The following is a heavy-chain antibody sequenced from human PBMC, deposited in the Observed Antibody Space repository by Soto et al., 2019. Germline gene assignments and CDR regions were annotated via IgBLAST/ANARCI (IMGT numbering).Heavy chain of an antibody. Sequence: SETLSLTCTVSGGSVSSGSYYWSWIRQPPGKGLEWIGYIYYSGSTNYNPSLKSRVTISVGTSKNQFSLKLSSVTAADTAVYYCAREAQRGYSYGSDYFDYWGQGTLVTVSS. V-gene: IGHV4-61*01. J-gene: IGHJ4*02. CDR3: AREAQRGYSYGSDYFDY. D-gene: IGHD5-18*01. CDR2: IYYSGST. CDR1: GGSVSSGSYY.